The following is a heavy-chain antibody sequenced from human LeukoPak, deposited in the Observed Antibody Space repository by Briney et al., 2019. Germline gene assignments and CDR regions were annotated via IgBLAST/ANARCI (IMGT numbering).Heavy chain of an antibody. D-gene: IGHD6-6*01. CDR3: ARDRTSSSSNWFDP. J-gene: IGHJ5*02. V-gene: IGHV1-69*05. CDR1: GGTFSSYA. Sequence: ASVKVSCKASGGTFSSYAISWVRQAPGRGLEWMGGIIPIFGTANYAQKFQGRVTITTDESTSTAYMELSSLRSEDTAVYYCARDRTSSSSNWFDPWGQGTLVTVSS. CDR2: IIPIFGTA.